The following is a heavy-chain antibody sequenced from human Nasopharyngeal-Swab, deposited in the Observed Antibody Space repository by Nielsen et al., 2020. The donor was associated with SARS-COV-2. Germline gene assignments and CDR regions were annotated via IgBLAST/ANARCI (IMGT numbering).Heavy chain of an antibody. CDR2: INTNTGNP. V-gene: IGHV7-4-1*02. J-gene: IGHJ6*02. CDR3: ARHGVAAAGSGVYYYGMDV. D-gene: IGHD6-13*01. Sequence: WVRQAPGQGLEWMGWINTNTGNPTYAQGFTGRFVFSLDTSVSTAYLQISSLKAEDTAVYYCARHGVAAAGSGVYYYGMDVWGQGTTVTVSS.